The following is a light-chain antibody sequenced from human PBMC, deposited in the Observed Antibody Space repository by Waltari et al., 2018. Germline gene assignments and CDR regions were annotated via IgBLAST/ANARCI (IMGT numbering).Light chain of an antibody. CDR2: ANY. Sequence: QSVLTQPHLASGTPGQRVTISCSGNSSNRGINTVTWYQQLPGTAPKLLIYANYHRPSGVPDRFSASKSDTSASLAISGLQSEDEADYFCATWDDSLNGRVFGGGTKLAVL. V-gene: IGLV1-44*01. CDR3: ATWDDSLNGRV. J-gene: IGLJ3*02. CDR1: SSNRGINT.